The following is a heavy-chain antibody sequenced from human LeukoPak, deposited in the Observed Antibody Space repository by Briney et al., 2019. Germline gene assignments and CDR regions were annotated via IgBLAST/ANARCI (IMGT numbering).Heavy chain of an antibody. Sequence: GGSLRLSCAASGFTFGDYAMRWVRQAPGKGLEWVSGISWNSGSIGYADSVKGRFTISRDNAKNSLYLQMNSLRAEDTALYYCATGQNWGQGTLVTVSS. V-gene: IGHV3-9*01. J-gene: IGHJ4*02. CDR2: ISWNSGSI. CDR3: ATGQN. CDR1: GFTFGDYA. D-gene: IGHD1-14*01.